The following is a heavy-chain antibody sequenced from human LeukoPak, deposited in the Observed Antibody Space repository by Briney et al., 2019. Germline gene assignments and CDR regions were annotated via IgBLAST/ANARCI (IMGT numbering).Heavy chain of an antibody. Sequence: ASVKVSCKASGYTFTSYGISWVRQAPGQGLEWMGWISAYNGNTNYAQKLQGRVTMTTDTSTSTAYMELRSLRSDDTAVYYCARDHVGSPSARWFDPWGQGTLVTVSS. D-gene: IGHD1-26*01. CDR1: GYTFTSYG. CDR2: ISAYNGNT. CDR3: ARDHVGSPSARWFDP. J-gene: IGHJ5*02. V-gene: IGHV1-18*01.